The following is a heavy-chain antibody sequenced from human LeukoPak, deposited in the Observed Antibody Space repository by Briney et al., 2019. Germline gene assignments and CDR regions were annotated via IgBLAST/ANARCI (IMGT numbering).Heavy chain of an antibody. CDR2: ISGSGGST. J-gene: IGHJ5*02. CDR3: AKEHYYDSSGPYDP. D-gene: IGHD3-22*01. V-gene: IGHV3-23*01. CDR1: GFTFSSYA. Sequence: GGSLRLSCAASGFTFSSYAMSWVRQAPGKGLEWVSAISGSGGSTYYADSVKGRFTISRDNSKNTLYLQMNSLRAEDTAVYYCAKEHYYDSSGPYDPWGQGTLSPSPQ.